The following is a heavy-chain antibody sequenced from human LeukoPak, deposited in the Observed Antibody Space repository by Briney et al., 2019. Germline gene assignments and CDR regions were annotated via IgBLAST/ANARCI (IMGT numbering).Heavy chain of an antibody. CDR1: GFTFDDYA. CDR3: ARSVPAAIKNDAFDM. Sequence: GGSLRLSCAASGFTFDDYAMNWVRQAPGKGLEWVSSISSGGSYIFYADSLKGRFTISRSNAKNSLFLQMNSLRAEDTAVYYCARSVPAAIKNDAFDMWGHGTMVTVSS. D-gene: IGHD2-2*02. CDR2: ISSGGSYI. V-gene: IGHV3-21*01. J-gene: IGHJ3*02.